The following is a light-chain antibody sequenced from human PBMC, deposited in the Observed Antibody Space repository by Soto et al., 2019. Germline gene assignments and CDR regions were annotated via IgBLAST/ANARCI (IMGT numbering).Light chain of an antibody. CDR1: QTVNSAY. J-gene: IGKJ2*01. Sequence: EIVLTQSPGTLSLSPGERATLSCKTSQTVNSAYLAWYQHKPGQAPRLLIYGVSSRATGISDRFSGSGSGTDFTLTISRLEPEDFAVYYCQQYVTSPLMYTFGQGTKLEIK. CDR2: GVS. V-gene: IGKV3-20*01. CDR3: QQYVTSPLMYT.